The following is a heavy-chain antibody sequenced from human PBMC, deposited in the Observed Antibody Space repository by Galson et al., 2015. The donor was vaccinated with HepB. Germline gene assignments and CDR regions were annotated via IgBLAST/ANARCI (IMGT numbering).Heavy chain of an antibody. CDR2: IVPVLHMT. V-gene: IGHV1-69*13. Sequence: SVKVSCKASGGTFNSSTITWVRQAPGQGLEYMGGIVPVLHMTHYAQKFQGGVTLTADDFTTTAYMGLSGLRSEDTAVYFCASLGRSGTFYYYFDSWGQGALVTVSS. CDR1: GGTFNSST. J-gene: IGHJ4*02. CDR3: ASLGRSGTFYYYFDS. D-gene: IGHD1-26*01.